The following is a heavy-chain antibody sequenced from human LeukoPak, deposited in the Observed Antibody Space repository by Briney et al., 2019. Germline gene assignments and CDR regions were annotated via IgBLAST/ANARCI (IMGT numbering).Heavy chain of an antibody. J-gene: IGHJ6*02. V-gene: IGHV1-2*02. CDR3: ARYVDTAMVNQNYYYYYGMDV. Sequence: GSVRVSCKASGYTFSGYYMHWVRQAPGQGLEWMGWINPNSGGTNYAQKFQGRVTMTRDTSISTAYMELSRLRSDDTAVYYCARYVDTAMVNQNYYYYYGMDVWGQGTTVTVSS. D-gene: IGHD5-18*01. CDR1: GYTFSGYY. CDR2: INPNSGGT.